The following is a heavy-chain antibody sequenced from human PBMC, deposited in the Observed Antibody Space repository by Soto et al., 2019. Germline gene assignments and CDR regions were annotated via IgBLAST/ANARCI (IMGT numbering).Heavy chain of an antibody. CDR3: AGVAAAGTGAYYYYYGMDV. CDR2: IIPIFGTA. D-gene: IGHD6-13*01. Sequence: ASVKVSCKASGGTFSSYAISWVRQAPGQGLEWMGGIIPIFGTANYAQKFQGRVTITADKSTSTAYMELSSLRSEDTAVYYCAGVAAAGTGAYYYYYGMDVWGQGTTVTVSS. CDR1: GGTFSSYA. V-gene: IGHV1-69*06. J-gene: IGHJ6*02.